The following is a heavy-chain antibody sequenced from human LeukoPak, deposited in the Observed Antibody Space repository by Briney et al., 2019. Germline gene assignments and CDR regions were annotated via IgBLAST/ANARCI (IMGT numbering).Heavy chain of an antibody. Sequence: GGTLRLSCAASGFTFSSYGMTWVRQAPGKGLEWVSAITTSGTTYYVDSVKGRFTISRDNSKNTLYLQMNTLRAEDTAVYYCAKRIGYVDYWAREPWSPSPQ. J-gene: IGHJ4*02. V-gene: IGHV3-23*01. CDR3: AKRIGYVDY. D-gene: IGHD3-22*01. CDR2: ITTSGTT. CDR1: GFTFSSYG.